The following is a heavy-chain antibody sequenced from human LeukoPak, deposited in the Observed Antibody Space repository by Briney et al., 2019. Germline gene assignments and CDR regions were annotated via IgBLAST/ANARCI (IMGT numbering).Heavy chain of an antibody. J-gene: IGHJ4*02. Sequence: SVKVSCKASGGTFSSYAISWVRQAPGQGLEWMGGIIPIFGTANYAQKFQGRVTITADESTSTAYMELSSLRSEDTAVRYCARDVPRYCSSTSCYWEFRYWGQGTLVTVSS. V-gene: IGHV1-69*13. CDR3: ARDVPRYCSSTSCYWEFRY. D-gene: IGHD2-2*01. CDR1: GGTFSSYA. CDR2: IIPIFGTA.